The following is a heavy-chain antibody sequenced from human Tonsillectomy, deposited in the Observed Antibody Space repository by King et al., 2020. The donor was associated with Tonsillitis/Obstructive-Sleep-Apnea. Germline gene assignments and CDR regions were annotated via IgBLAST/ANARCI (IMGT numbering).Heavy chain of an antibody. CDR3: AKVKMTTVTTHWYFDL. D-gene: IGHD4-17*01. CDR1: GFTFGSYA. J-gene: IGHJ2*01. CDR2: ISGSGGST. V-gene: IGHV3-23*04. Sequence: VQLVESGGGLVQPGGSLRLSCPASGFTFGSYAMSWVRQAPGKGLEWVSAISGSGGSTYYADSVKGRFTISRDNSKNTLYLQMNSLRAEDTAVYYCAKVKMTTVTTHWYFDLWGRGTLVTVSS.